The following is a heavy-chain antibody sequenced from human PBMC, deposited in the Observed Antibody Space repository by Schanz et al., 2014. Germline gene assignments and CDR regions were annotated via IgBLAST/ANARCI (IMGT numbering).Heavy chain of an antibody. CDR2: ISGSGGST. D-gene: IGHD1-1*01. V-gene: IGHV3-23*04. Sequence: EVQLVESGGGLVQPGGSLRLSCAASGFSFGTYAMSWVRQAPGKGLLWVSSISGSGGSTYYADSVKGRFTISRDNSKNTLYLQMNSLRAEDTAVYYCARGRVLESWGQGTLVTVSS. J-gene: IGHJ5*02. CDR3: ARGRVLES. CDR1: GFSFGTYA.